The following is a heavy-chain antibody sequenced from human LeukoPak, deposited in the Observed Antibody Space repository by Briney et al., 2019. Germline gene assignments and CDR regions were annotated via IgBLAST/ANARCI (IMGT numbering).Heavy chain of an antibody. J-gene: IGHJ4*02. CDR2: IIPIFGTA. D-gene: IGHD4-17*01. V-gene: IGHV1-69*06. Sequence: SVKVSCKASGGTFSSYGISWVRQAPGQGLEWMGRIIPIFGTANYAQKFQGRVTITADKSTSTAYMELSSLRYEDTAVYYCASYGDYFDYWGQGTLVTVSS. CDR3: ASYGDYFDY. CDR1: GGTFSSYG.